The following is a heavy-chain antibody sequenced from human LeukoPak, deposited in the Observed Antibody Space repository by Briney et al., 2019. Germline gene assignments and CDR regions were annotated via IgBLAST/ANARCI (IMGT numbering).Heavy chain of an antibody. V-gene: IGHV4-39*01. CDR3: ARQMRDAATSQDAFDI. CDR2: IYYSGST. CDR1: GGSISSSSYY. J-gene: IGHJ3*02. Sequence: PSETLSLTCTVSGGSISSSSYYWGWIRQPPGKGLEWIGSIYYSGSTYYNPSLKSRVTISVDTSKNQFSLKLSSVTAADTAVYYCARQMRDAATSQDAFDIWGQGTLVTVSS. D-gene: IGHD2-15*01.